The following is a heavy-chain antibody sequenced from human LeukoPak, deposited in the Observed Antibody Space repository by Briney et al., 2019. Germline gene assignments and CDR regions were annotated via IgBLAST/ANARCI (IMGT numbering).Heavy chain of an antibody. CDR1: GVSTTNYY. CDR3: ARDSLDYGGWFDT. Sequence: SETLSLTCTVSGVSTTNYYWHWIRQPPGKELEWIAFTRSRGGTKYNPSLKSRATISVDTSENQVSLRVTSMTAADTAVYYCARDSLDYGGWFDTWGQGILVSVYS. CDR2: TRSRGGT. D-gene: IGHD4-23*01. V-gene: IGHV4-59*01. J-gene: IGHJ5*02.